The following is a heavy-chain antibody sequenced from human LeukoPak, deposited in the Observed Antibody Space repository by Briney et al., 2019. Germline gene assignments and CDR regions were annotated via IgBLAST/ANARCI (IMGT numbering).Heavy chain of an antibody. D-gene: IGHD2-2*01. J-gene: IGHJ5*02. CDR1: GYTFTGYY. CDR2: INPNSGGT. CDR3: LLYQLLSANPDWFDP. V-gene: IGHV1-2*02. Sequence: ASVKVSCKASGYTFTGYYMHWVRQAPGQGLEWMGWINPNSGGTNYAQKFQGRDTMTRDTSISTAYMELSRLRSDDTAVYYCLLYQLLSANPDWFDPWGQGTLVTVSS.